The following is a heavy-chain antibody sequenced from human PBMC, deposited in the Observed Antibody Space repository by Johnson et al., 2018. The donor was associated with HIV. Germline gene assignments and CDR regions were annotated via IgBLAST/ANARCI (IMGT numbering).Heavy chain of an antibody. Sequence: VQLVESGGGLVKPGGSLRLSCAASGFTFTNAWMSWVRQAPGKGLEWIGRIQSKTDGGATDYAAPVKGRFTISRDDSKNTLDMQMNSLKTEDTAVYYCSTYTTLITMYVEIKGGAFDIWGQGTMVTVSS. J-gene: IGHJ3*02. CDR3: STYTTLITMYVEIKGGAFDI. CDR1: GFTFTNAW. CDR2: IQSKTDGGAT. D-gene: IGHD3-16*01. V-gene: IGHV3-15*01.